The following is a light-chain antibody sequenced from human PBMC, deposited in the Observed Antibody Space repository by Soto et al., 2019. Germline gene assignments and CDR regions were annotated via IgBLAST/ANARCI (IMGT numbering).Light chain of an antibody. V-gene: IGLV7-46*01. CDR3: LLTYRGSRV. Sequence: QTVVTQEPSLTVSPGGTVTLTCGSSTGVVTSGHYPYWFQQKPGQGPRTLIYDINRKNAWTPARFSGSLLGGKAALTLSGAQPEDEAEYYCLLTYRGSRVFGGGTKLTVL. J-gene: IGLJ2*01. CDR1: TGVVTSGHY. CDR2: DIN.